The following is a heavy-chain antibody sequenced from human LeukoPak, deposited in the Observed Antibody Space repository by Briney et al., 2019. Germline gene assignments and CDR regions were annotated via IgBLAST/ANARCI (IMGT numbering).Heavy chain of an antibody. CDR1: GGSIGSGGYY. CDR2: IYFGGST. V-gene: IGHV4-61*08. J-gene: IGHJ4*02. CDR3: ARSKSQSGSYRYYFDY. D-gene: IGHD1-26*01. Sequence: KTSETLSLTCTVSGGSIGSGGYYWSWIRQPPGKGLEWIGYIYFGGSTNYNPSLKSRVTISVDTSKNQFSLKLSSVTAADTAVYYCARSKSQSGSYRYYFDYWGQGTLVTVSS.